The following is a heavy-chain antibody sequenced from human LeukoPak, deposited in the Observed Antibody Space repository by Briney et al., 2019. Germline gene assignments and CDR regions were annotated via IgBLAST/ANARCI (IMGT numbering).Heavy chain of an antibody. Sequence: SETLSLTCTVSGGSISSSNCYWGWIRRPPGKGLEWIGEVDLLGRTNYNPSLKSRVAISVDKSENHISLWLTSVTAADTAVYYCAREGGPYRPLDYSGQGTLVTVSS. J-gene: IGHJ4*02. CDR2: VDLLGRT. CDR1: GGSISSSNC. V-gene: IGHV4-39*07. CDR3: AREGGPYRPLDY.